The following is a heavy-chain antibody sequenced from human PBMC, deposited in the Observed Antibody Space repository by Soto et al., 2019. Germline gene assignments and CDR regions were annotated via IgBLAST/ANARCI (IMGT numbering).Heavy chain of an antibody. CDR1: GFTFSSYG. CDR3: AKRVDSTAWHSFDC. D-gene: IGHD6-19*01. J-gene: IGHJ4*02. CDR2: MSSDGRNK. V-gene: IGHV3-30*18. Sequence: QVQLVESGGGVVQPGTSLRLSCAASGFTFSSYGMHWVRQAPGKGLEWVAVMSSDGRNKYYADSVKGRFTISRDNSRNTLFLQMNSLRAEDTAVYYCAKRVDSTAWHSFDCWGQGTLVTVSS.